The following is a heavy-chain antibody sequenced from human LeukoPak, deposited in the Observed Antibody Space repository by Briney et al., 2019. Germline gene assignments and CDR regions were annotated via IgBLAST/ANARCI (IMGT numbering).Heavy chain of an antibody. J-gene: IGHJ3*02. Sequence: GGSLRLSCAASGFTFDDYAIHWVRQAPGKGLEWVAVMWSDGIRKYYTDSVKGRFTVFRDTSKNTQYLEMSSLRVEDTAVYYCTRDADTSGHYDIFDIWGQGTMVTVSS. CDR3: TRDADTSGHYDIFDI. D-gene: IGHD6-19*01. V-gene: IGHV3-33*08. CDR1: GFTFDDYA. CDR2: MWSDGIRK.